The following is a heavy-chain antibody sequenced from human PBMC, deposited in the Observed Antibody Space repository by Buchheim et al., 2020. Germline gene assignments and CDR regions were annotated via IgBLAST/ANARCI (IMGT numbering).Heavy chain of an antibody. CDR3: ARQFDVVVPAAREGHWFDP. Sequence: QLQLQESGPGLVKPSETLSLTCTVSGDSISSSSYYWGWIRQPPGKGLEWIGSIYHSGSTYYNPSLTSRVTISVDTSKNQFSLKLSSVTAADTAVYYCARQFDVVVPAAREGHWFDPWGQGTL. CDR2: IYHSGST. CDR1: GDSISSSSYY. J-gene: IGHJ5*02. V-gene: IGHV4-39*01. D-gene: IGHD2-2*01.